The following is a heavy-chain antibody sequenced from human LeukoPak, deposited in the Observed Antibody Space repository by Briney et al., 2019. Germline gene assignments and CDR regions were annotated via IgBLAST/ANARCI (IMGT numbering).Heavy chain of an antibody. CDR1: GFTFSSSA. CDR3: SKEGVEYSSSYIDY. D-gene: IGHD6-6*01. Sequence: GGSLRLSCAASGFTFSSSAMSWVRQAPGKGLYWVSAISGSGTGTYYADSVKGRFTISRDNSKNTLYLQMNSLRAEDTAVYYCSKEGVEYSSSYIDYWGQGTLVTVSS. V-gene: IGHV3-23*01. CDR2: ISGSGTGT. J-gene: IGHJ4*02.